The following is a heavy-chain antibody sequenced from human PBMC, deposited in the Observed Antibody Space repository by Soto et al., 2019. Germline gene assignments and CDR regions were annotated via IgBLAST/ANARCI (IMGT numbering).Heavy chain of an antibody. Sequence: SSETLSLTCVASGGSISSSSYYWGWIRQPPGKGLEWIGSIYYSGSTYSDPSLKSRVTISVDTSKNQFSLKMSPGAAADTAEFYFVRHRARNWFDAWGHGTMVTVSS. CDR2: IYYSGST. D-gene: IGHD6-6*01. J-gene: IGHJ5*01. CDR1: GGSISSSSYY. CDR3: VRHRARNWFDA. V-gene: IGHV4-39*01.